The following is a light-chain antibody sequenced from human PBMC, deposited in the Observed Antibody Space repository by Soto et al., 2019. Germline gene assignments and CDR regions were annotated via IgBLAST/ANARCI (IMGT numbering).Light chain of an antibody. Sequence: QSALTQPASGSGSPGESITISCTGTSGDVGGYNYVSWYQQHPGEAPKLMIYEVSNRPSGVSNRFSGSKSGNTASLTISGLQPEDEADYYCRLYTSRGTPYVLAPATKDT. CDR1: SGDVGGYNY. J-gene: IGLJ1*01. V-gene: IGLV2-14*01. CDR2: EVS. CDR3: RLYTSRGTPYV.